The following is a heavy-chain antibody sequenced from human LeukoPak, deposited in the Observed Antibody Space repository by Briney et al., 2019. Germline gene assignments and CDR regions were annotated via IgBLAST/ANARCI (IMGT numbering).Heavy chain of an antibody. CDR3: TRPKQLDPNGMDV. V-gene: IGHV3-73*01. CDR2: IRSKTYSYAT. D-gene: IGHD6-13*01. Sequence: PGGSLRLSCAASGFSFSGSAMHWVRQASGKGLEWVGRIRSKTYSYATEYAASVKGRFTISRDDSKNTVYLQMNSLKTEDTAVYYCTRPKQLDPNGMDVWGQGTTVTVSS. CDR1: GFSFSGSA. J-gene: IGHJ6*02.